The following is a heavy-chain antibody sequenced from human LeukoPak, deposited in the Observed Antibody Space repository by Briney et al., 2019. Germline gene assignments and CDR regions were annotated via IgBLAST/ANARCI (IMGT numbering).Heavy chain of an antibody. CDR1: GFTFSDYY. CDR3: VKSRRVGANQRGLFDY. V-gene: IGHV3-23*01. Sequence: GGSLRLSCAASGFTFSDYYMSWIRQAPGKGLEWVSSVSGSGRNTFYPDSVEGRFTISRYNSKNTVYLQMNSLRADDTAVYYCVKSRRVGANQRGLFDYWGQGTLVTVSP. D-gene: IGHD1-26*01. J-gene: IGHJ4*02. CDR2: VSGSGRNT.